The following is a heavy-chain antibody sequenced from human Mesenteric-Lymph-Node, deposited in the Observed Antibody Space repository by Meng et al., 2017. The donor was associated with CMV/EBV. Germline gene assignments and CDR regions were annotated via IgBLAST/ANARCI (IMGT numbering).Heavy chain of an antibody. Sequence: GGSLRLSCTASGFSFDDYAMHWVRQDPGKGLEWVANINWNIRAMGYADSVKGRFTISRDNAKNSVHLQMNSLRPEDTAFYYCAKDRGYGSGSSQGYYFDHWGQGALVTVSS. D-gene: IGHD3-10*01. V-gene: IGHV3-9*01. J-gene: IGHJ4*02. CDR3: AKDRGYGSGSSQGYYFDH. CDR1: GFSFDDYA. CDR2: INWNIRAM.